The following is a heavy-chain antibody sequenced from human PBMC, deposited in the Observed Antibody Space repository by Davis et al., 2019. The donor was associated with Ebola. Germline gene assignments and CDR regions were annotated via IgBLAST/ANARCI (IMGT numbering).Heavy chain of an antibody. Sequence: GESLKTSCAASGFTFSGSAMHWVRQASGKGLEWVGRIRSKVNSYATAYAASVKGRFTISRDDSKNTAYLQMNSLKTEDTAVYYCHAGFDYWGQGTLVTVSS. D-gene: IGHD1-14*01. V-gene: IGHV3-73*01. J-gene: IGHJ4*02. CDR2: IRSKVNSYAT. CDR1: GFTFSGSA. CDR3: HAGFDY.